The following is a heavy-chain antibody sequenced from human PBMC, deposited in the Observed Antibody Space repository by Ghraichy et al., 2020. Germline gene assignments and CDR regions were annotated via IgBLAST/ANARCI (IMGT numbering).Heavy chain of an antibody. CDR3: ARDLSLAAAGGGRFDY. CDR2: INPSGGST. Sequence: ASVKVSCKASGYTFTSYYMHWVRQAPGQGLEWMGIINPSGGSTSYAQKFQGRVTMTRDTSTSTVYMELSSLRSEDTAVYYCARDLSLAAAGGGRFDYWDQGTLVTVSS. CDR1: GYTFTSYY. J-gene: IGHJ4*02. V-gene: IGHV1-46*01. D-gene: IGHD6-13*01.